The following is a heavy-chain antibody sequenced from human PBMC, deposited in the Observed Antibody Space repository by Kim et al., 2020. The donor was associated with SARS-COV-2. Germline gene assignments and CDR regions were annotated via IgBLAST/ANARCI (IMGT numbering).Heavy chain of an antibody. J-gene: IGHJ4*02. D-gene: IGHD6-19*01. CDR3: ARAYSSGWAYFDY. CDR1: GFTFSSYS. Sequence: GGSLRLSCAASGFTFSSYSMNWVRQAPGKGLEWVSSISSSSSYIYYADSVKGRFTISRDNAKNSLNLQMNSLRAEDTAVYYCARAYSSGWAYFDYWGQRTLGTVSS. V-gene: IGHV3-21*01. CDR2: ISSSSSYI.